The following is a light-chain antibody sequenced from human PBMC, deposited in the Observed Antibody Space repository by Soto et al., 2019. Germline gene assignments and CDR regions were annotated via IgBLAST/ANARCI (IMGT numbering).Light chain of an antibody. J-gene: IGKJ1*01. Sequence: EFVMTQSPATLSVSPGERATLSCRTSQNVGNNLAWYQQKLGQAPRLLIYDASNRASGIPGRFSGSGSGTDFTLTISRLEPEDFAVYYCQQYGNSPQTFGQGTKVDI. V-gene: IGKV3-20*01. CDR2: DAS. CDR1: QNVGNN. CDR3: QQYGNSPQT.